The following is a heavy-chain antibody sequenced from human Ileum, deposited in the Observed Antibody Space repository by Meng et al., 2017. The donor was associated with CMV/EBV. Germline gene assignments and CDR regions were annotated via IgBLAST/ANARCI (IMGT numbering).Heavy chain of an antibody. V-gene: IGHV3-53*01. CDR2: IHSDGTT. Sequence: ASGVIVSSNYMSWVRQAPGKGPECVSMIHSDGTTNYGDSVKGRFTISRDNSRNTIYLQMNNLRAEDTAVYYCATASGTYWIGWFDPWGQGTLVTVSS. D-gene: IGHD3-10*01. CDR3: ATASGTYWIGWFDP. J-gene: IGHJ5*02. CDR1: GVIVSSNY.